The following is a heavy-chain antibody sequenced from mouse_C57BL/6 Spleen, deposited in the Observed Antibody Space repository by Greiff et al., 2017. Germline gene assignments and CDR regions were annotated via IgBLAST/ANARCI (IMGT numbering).Heavy chain of an antibody. V-gene: IGHV1-82*01. CDR3: ARRGYGSSYEDEGFAY. D-gene: IGHD1-1*01. J-gene: IGHJ3*01. CDR1: GYAFSSSW. Sequence: QVQLKESGPELVKPGASVKISCKASGYAFSSSWMNWVKQRPGKGLEWIGRIYPGDGDTNYNGKFKGKATLTADKSSSTAYMQLSSLTSEDSAVYFCARRGYGSSYEDEGFAYWGQGTLVTVSA. CDR2: IYPGDGDT.